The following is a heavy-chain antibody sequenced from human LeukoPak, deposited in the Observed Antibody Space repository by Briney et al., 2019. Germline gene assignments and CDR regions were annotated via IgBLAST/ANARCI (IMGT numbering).Heavy chain of an antibody. CDR1: GFTFRSHG. V-gene: IGHV3-30*18. CDR3: AKDSTSSWFGGDSE. CDR2: ISHDGSNK. J-gene: IGHJ4*02. Sequence: GGSPRLSCAASGFTFRSHGMNWVRQAPGKGLEWVALISHDGSNKNYADSVKGRFTISRDNSKNTLYLQMNSLRAEDTAVYYCAKDSTSSWFGGDSEWGQGTLVTVSS. D-gene: IGHD6-13*01.